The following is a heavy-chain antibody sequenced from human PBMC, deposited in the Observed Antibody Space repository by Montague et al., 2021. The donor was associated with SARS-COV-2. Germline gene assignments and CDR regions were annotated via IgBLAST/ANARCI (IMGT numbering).Heavy chain of an antibody. Sequence: TLSLTCTVSGDSIRSGTYYWNWVRQPAGKGLEWIGRIYTSGSTNYNPSLKSRVTMSVDTSKNQFSLRLSSVTAADTAVYYCARDRTAYCTGGNCHPFDYWGQGTLVTVSS. D-gene: IGHD2-15*01. V-gene: IGHV4-61*02. CDR3: ARDRTAYCTGGNCHPFDY. J-gene: IGHJ4*02. CDR1: GDSIRSGTYY. CDR2: IYTSGST.